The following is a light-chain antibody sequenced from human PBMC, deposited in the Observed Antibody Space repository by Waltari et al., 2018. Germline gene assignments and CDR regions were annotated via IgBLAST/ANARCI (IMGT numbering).Light chain of an antibody. J-gene: IGKJ1*01. CDR3: QQYINRPRT. CDR2: GAS. Sequence: EIILTQSPATLSVFPGEETSLSCRASQIVNTNLAWDQHKPGQAPRLLILGASIRATGSPARFRCSGSGTEFTLTISSLQSEDLAVYYCQQYINRPRTFGQGTKVEIK. V-gene: IGKV3-15*01. CDR1: QIVNTN.